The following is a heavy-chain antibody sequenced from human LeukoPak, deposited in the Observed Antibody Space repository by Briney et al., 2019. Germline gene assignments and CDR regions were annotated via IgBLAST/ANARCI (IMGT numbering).Heavy chain of an antibody. CDR2: IYSGGST. J-gene: IGHJ4*02. Sequence: GGSLRLSCAASGFTVSSNYMSWVRQAPGKGLEWVSVIYSGGSTYYADSVKGRFTISRDNSKNTLYLQMNSLRAGDTAVYYCARDLGFRGSFDYWGQGTLVTVSS. V-gene: IGHV3-66*01. D-gene: IGHD1-26*01. CDR3: ARDLGFRGSFDY. CDR1: GFTVSSNY.